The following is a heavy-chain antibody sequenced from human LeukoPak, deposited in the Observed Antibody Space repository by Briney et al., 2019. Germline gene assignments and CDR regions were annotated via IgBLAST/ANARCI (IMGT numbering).Heavy chain of an antibody. Sequence: GGSLRLSCAASGFTFNSYAMSWVRQAPGKGLEWVSVIYSGGSTYYADSVKGRFTISRDNSKNTLYLQMNSLRAEDAAVYYCARVHSGSYADIWGQGTMVTVSS. V-gene: IGHV3-66*01. CDR3: ARVHSGSYADI. D-gene: IGHD1-26*01. J-gene: IGHJ3*02. CDR1: GFTFNSYA. CDR2: IYSGGST.